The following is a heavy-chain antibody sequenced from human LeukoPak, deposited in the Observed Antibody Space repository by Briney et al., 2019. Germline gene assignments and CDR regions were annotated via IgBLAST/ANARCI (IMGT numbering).Heavy chain of an antibody. J-gene: IGHJ4*02. V-gene: IGHV4-4*07. Sequence: SETLSLTCTVSGGSISSYYWSWIRQPAGKGLEWLGRMFTSGSTNYNPSFKSRVTMSVDTSKNQFSLKLTSVTAADTAVYYCARGGDTYFDYWGQGTPVTVSS. CDR1: GGSISSYY. D-gene: IGHD4-17*01. CDR3: ARGGDTYFDY. CDR2: MFTSGST.